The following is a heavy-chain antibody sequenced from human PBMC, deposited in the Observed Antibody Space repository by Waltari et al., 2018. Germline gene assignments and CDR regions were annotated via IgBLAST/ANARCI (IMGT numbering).Heavy chain of an antibody. V-gene: IGHV1-24*01. CDR2: FDAEDDES. Sequence: QVQLEQSGAEVKKPGASVKVSCKVSGYTLTQLSMHWVRQAPGKGLEWMGGFDAEDDESVYAHKCQGRVPMTEDTSTDTGYMELSSLGSEDTAVYYCATAADVWGHNYYYLDVWGKGTTVTISS. CDR1: GYTLTQLS. CDR3: ATAADVWGHNYYYLDV. J-gene: IGHJ6*03. D-gene: IGHD3-16*01.